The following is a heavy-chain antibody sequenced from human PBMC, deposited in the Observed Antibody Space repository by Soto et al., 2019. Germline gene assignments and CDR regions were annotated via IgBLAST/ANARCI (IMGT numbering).Heavy chain of an antibody. CDR1: GYTFTSYG. J-gene: IGHJ3*02. CDR2: ISAYNGNT. Sequence: ASVKVYCKASGYTFTSYGISWVRQAPGQGLEWMGWISAYNGNTNYAQKLQGRVIMTTDTSTSTAYMELRSLRSDDTAVYYCARDYDDSSGYPPDAFDIWGQGKMFTVSS. V-gene: IGHV1-18*01. CDR3: ARDYDDSSGYPPDAFDI. D-gene: IGHD3-22*01.